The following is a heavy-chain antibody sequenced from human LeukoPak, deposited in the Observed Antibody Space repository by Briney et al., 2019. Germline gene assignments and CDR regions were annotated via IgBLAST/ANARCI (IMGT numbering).Heavy chain of an antibody. CDR3: ARGRVSSSTWYSTYYYFFYMDF. Sequence: PSETLSLTCTVSDDSITMYYWTWIRQPPGKGLEWIGYVDHTGSTKFNPSLNGRISISRDTSNNFFSLRLRSVTAADAAVYFCARGRVSSSTWYSTYYYFFYMDFWGKGTTVTVSS. CDR2: VDHTGST. J-gene: IGHJ6*03. CDR1: DDSITMYY. V-gene: IGHV4-59*01. D-gene: IGHD4-11*01.